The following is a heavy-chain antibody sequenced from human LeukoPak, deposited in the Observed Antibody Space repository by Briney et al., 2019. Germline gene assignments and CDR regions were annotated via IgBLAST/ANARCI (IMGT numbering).Heavy chain of an antibody. V-gene: IGHV3-7*01. CDR3: ARENWAPYD. CDR2: IKQDGSER. D-gene: IGHD3-3*01. J-gene: IGHJ4*02. Sequence: GGSLRLSCAASGFTLSSYSMNWVRQAPGKGLEWVANIKQDGSERNYVDTVKGRFIISRDNAKNLLYLQMNSLRAEDTAVYYCARENWAPYDWGQGTLVTVSS. CDR1: GFTLSSYS.